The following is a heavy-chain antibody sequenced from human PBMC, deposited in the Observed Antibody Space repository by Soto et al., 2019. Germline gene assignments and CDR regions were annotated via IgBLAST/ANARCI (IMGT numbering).Heavy chain of an antibody. V-gene: IGHV1-69*13. J-gene: IGHJ6*02. D-gene: IGHD3-10*01. CDR2: IIPIFGTA. CDR1: GGTSSSYA. CDR3: ARHNYGSGSYYYYGMDV. Sequence: SVKVSCKASGGTSSSYAISWVRQAPGQGLEWMGGIIPIFGTANYAQKFQGRVTITADESTSTAYMELSSLRSEDTAVYYCARHNYGSGSYYYYGMDVWGQGTTVTVSS.